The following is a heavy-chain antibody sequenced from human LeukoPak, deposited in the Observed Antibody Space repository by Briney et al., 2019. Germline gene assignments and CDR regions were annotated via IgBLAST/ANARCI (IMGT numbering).Heavy chain of an antibody. CDR1: GRSLSSYY. D-gene: IGHD4-17*01. J-gene: IGHJ4*02. CDR2: IYYTGST. V-gene: IGHV4-59*01. Sequence: PSETLSLACTVAGRSLSSYYWTWIRQPPGKGLEWVGYIYYTGSTSYNPSRKSRVTISVQTSKNQFSLKLSSVTAADTAVYYCARGLNRNDYGDYGYWGQGTLVTVSS. CDR3: ARGLNRNDYGDYGY.